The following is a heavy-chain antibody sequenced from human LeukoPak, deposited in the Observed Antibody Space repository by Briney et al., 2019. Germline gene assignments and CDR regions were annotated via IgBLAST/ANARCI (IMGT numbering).Heavy chain of an antibody. D-gene: IGHD5-18*01. V-gene: IGHV3-23*01. Sequence: PGGSLRLSCAASGFTFSSYAMSWVRPAPGEGLEWGSVISGSGGSTYYADSVKGRLTISRDNSENTLYLQMNSLRAEDTAVYYCAKDPSETYSYGYFDYWGQGALVTVSS. CDR1: GFTFSSYA. J-gene: IGHJ4*02. CDR2: ISGSGGST. CDR3: AKDPSETYSYGYFDY.